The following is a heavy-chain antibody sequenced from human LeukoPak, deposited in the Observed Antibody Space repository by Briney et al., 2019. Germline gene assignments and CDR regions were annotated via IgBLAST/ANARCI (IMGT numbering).Heavy chain of an antibody. J-gene: IGHJ6*02. CDR2: ISYDETEK. D-gene: IGHD1-26*01. Sequence: GRSLRLSRVASGFTFNDYAIHWVRQAPGKGLQGVAVISYDETEKYYADSVKGRFTISRDNSKNTLYLQMSSLRPEDTAVYYCARGGGGGSYWTLEGMGVWGQGTTVTVSS. V-gene: IGHV3-30-3*01. CDR3: ARGGGGGSYWTLEGMGV. CDR1: GFTFNDYA.